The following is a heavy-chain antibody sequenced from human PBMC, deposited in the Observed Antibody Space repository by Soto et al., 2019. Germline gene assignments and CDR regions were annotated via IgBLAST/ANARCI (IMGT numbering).Heavy chain of an antibody. J-gene: IGHJ4*02. CDR3: ARNIVPLYSSSSSDY. CDR2: ISSSGSTI. CDR1: GFTFSDYY. D-gene: IGHD6-6*01. Sequence: GGSLRLSCAASGFTFSDYYMSWIRQAPGKGLEWVSYISSSGSTIYYADSVKGRFTISRDNAKNSLYLQMNSLRAEDTAVYYCARNIVPLYSSSSSDYWGQGTLVTVSS. V-gene: IGHV3-11*01.